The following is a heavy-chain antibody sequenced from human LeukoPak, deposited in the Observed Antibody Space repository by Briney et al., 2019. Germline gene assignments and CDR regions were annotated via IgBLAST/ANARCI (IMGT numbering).Heavy chain of an antibody. CDR1: GFTFSYYS. V-gene: IGHV3-21*01. CDR3: ARDQGSDWSLPFDY. D-gene: IGHD6-19*01. Sequence: GRSLRLSCAASGFTFSYYSMNWVRQTPGKGLEWVSSISSGSSYIYCADSVKGRFTISRDNAKNSLYLQMNSLRAEDTAVYYCARDQGSDWSLPFDYWGQGTLVTVSS. J-gene: IGHJ4*02. CDR2: ISSGSSYI.